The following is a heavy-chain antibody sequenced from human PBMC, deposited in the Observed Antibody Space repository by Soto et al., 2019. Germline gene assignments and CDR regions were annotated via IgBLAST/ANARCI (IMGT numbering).Heavy chain of an antibody. V-gene: IGHV4-34*01. Sequence: SETLSLTCAVYGGSFSGYYWSWIRQPPGKGLEWIGEINHSGSTNYNPSLKSRVTISVDTSKNQFSLKLSSVTAADTAVYYCARVVEEDIVVVPAAILWFDPWGQGTRVTVSS. CDR1: GGSFSGYY. D-gene: IGHD2-2*01. J-gene: IGHJ5*02. CDR2: INHSGST. CDR3: ARVVEEDIVVVPAAILWFDP.